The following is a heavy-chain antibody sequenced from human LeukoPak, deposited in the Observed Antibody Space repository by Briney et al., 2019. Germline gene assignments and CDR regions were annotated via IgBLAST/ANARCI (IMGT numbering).Heavy chain of an antibody. D-gene: IGHD3-16*01. CDR3: ARDRYYSGYYMDV. CDR1: GYTVTELS. Sequence: GASVKVSCKVSGYTVTELSMHWVRQSPGKGLEWMGGFHPEDGETIYAQKFQGRVTMTEDTSTDTAYMELSSLRSEDTAVYYCARDRYYSGYYMDVWGKGTTVTVSS. CDR2: FHPEDGET. J-gene: IGHJ6*03. V-gene: IGHV1-24*01.